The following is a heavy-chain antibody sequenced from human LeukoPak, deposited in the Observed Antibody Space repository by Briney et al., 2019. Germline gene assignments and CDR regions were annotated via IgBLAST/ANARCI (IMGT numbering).Heavy chain of an antibody. CDR3: ARGSSSSSSFDY. J-gene: IGHJ4*02. CDR1: GYTFTSYD. D-gene: IGHD6-6*01. Sequence: GASVKVSCKASGYTFTSYDIIWVRQATGQGLEWMGWMNPNSGNTGYAQKFQGRITMTRNTSISTAYMELSSLRSEDTAVYYCARGSSSSSSFDYWGQGTLVTVSS. V-gene: IGHV1-8*01. CDR2: MNPNSGNT.